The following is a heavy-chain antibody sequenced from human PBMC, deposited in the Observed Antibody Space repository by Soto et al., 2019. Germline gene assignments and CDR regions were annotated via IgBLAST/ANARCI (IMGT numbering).Heavy chain of an antibody. CDR2: ISGSGGST. Sequence: EVQLLESGGGLVQPGGSLRLSCAASGFTFSSHTMSWVRQAPGKGLEWVSAISGSGGSTYYADSVKGRFTISRDNPXXXXXXXXXXLRAEXTAXYYCAKGRLAALFDPWGQGTLVTVSS. V-gene: IGHV3-23*01. CDR3: AKGRLAALFDP. CDR1: GFTFSSHT. J-gene: IGHJ5*02.